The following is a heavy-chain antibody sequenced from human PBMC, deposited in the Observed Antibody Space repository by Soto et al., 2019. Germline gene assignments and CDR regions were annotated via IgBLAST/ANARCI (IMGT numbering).Heavy chain of an antibody. CDR1: GGSISSYY. CDR3: ARDSGYNYGYFRWFDP. V-gene: IGHV4-59*01. CDR2: IFYSGST. J-gene: IGHJ5*02. D-gene: IGHD5-18*01. Sequence: SETLSLTCTVSGGSISSYYWSWIRQPPGKGLEWIGHIFYSGSTNYNPALKSRVTISVDTSKNQFSLKLSSVTAADTAVYYCARDSGYNYGYFRWFDPWGQGTLVTVSS.